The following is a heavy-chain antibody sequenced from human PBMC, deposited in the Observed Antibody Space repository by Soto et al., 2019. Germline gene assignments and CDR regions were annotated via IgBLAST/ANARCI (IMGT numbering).Heavy chain of an antibody. CDR1: GYPFIRYW. CDR3: ARLHSGIYYADY. V-gene: IGHV5-51*01. CDR2: IYPGDSDT. D-gene: IGHD1-26*01. J-gene: IGHJ4*02. Sequence: GESLKISCKGSGYPFIRYWIGWVRQMPGKGLEWMGIIYPGDSDTRYSPSFQGLVTISADKSINTAYLQWSSLEASDTAMYYCARLHSGIYYADYWGQGALVTVS.